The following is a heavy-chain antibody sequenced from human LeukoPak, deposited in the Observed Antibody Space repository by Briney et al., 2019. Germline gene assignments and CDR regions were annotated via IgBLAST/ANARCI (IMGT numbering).Heavy chain of an antibody. D-gene: IGHD6-19*01. CDR1: GGSISSTNYY. J-gene: IGHJ4*02. CDR2: IYYSGNT. CDR3: ARFSGWIRSYFDY. Sequence: SETLSLTCTVSGGSISSTNYYWSWIRQPPGKGLEWIGDIYYSGNTNYNPSLKSRVTISVDTSKNQFSLRLSSVTAADTAVYYCARFSGWIRSYFDYWGQGTLVPVSS. V-gene: IGHV4-61*05.